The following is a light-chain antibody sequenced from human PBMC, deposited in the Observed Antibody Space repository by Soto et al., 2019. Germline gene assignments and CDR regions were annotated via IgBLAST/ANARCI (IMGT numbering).Light chain of an antibody. CDR1: QSISSNF. V-gene: IGKV3-20*01. Sequence: IVMTQSPGTLSLSPGERATLSCRASQSISSNFLAWYQHKPGQAPRLLIYGESSRATGIPDRFSGGASGTDFTLTISRLEPEDFAVYYCQQYGVSPTLGGGTKVDIK. J-gene: IGKJ4*01. CDR3: QQYGVSPT. CDR2: GES.